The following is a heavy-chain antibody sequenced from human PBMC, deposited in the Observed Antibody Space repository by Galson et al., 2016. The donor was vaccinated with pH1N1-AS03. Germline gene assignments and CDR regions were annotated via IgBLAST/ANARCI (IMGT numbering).Heavy chain of an antibody. Sequence: GSITRSGYSWGWVRQPPGKGLEWIGSISYSGSTYYNPSLKRRVSMSVDTSKNLFSLKLRSVTAADTAVYYCAREDSSGYFLIDSWGQGTLVTVPS. V-gene: IGHV4-39*07. CDR2: ISYSGST. D-gene: IGHD3-22*01. CDR1: GSITRSGYS. CDR3: AREDSSGYFLIDS. J-gene: IGHJ4*02.